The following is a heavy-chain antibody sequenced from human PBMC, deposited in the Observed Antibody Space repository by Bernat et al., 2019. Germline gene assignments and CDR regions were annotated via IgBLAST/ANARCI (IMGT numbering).Heavy chain of an antibody. V-gene: IGHV3-33*01. J-gene: IGHJ2*01. D-gene: IGHD3-10*01. CDR1: GFTFSSYG. Sequence: QVQLVESGGGVVQPGRSLRLSCAASGFTFSSYGTHWVRQAPGKGLEWVAVIWYDGRNKYYADSVKGRFTISRDNSKNSLYLQMNSLRAEDTAVYYCARNIPNQIWFGDLPFDLWGRGTLVTVSS. CDR3: ARNIPNQIWFGDLPFDL. CDR2: IWYDGRNK.